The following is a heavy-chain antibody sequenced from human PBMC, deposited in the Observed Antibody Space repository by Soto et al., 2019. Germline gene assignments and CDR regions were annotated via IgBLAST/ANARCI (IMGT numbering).Heavy chain of an antibody. D-gene: IGHD2-15*01. Sequence: GSLRLSCAASGFTFSSYWMHWVRQAPGKGLMWVSRINSDGSRTDYADSVKGRFTISRDNAKNTLHLQMNSLRAEDAAVYYCARDLLGYCSGGSCTSAPWGQGTLVTVSS. V-gene: IGHV3-74*01. CDR3: ARDLLGYCSGGSCTSAP. J-gene: IGHJ5*02. CDR1: GFTFSSYW. CDR2: INSDGSRT.